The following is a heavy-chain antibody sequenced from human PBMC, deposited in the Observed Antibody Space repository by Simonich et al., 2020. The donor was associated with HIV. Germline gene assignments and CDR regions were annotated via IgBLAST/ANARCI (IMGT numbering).Heavy chain of an antibody. V-gene: IGHV1-24*01. J-gene: IGHJ4*02. CDR1: GYTLTELS. CDR2: FDLEEGET. Sequence: QVQLVQSGAEVKKPGASVKVSCKVSGYTLTELSMHWVRQAPGKGLEGVESFDLEEGETINVQKLQGRVSMTEDPSTDTAYMELSSLRFEDTAVYYCATETGNFDYWGQGTLVTVSS. CDR3: ATETGNFDY. D-gene: IGHD7-27*01.